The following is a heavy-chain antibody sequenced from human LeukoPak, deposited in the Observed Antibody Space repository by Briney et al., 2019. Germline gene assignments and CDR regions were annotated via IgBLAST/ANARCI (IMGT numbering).Heavy chain of an antibody. Sequence: GGSLRLSCAAPGFTVSSNYMSWVRQAPGKGLEWVSVIYSGGSTYYADSVKGRFTISRDNSKNTLYLQMNSLRAEDTAVYYCVSSAGYNWFDHWGQGTLVTVSS. CDR2: IYSGGST. CDR1: GFTVSSNY. D-gene: IGHD6-13*01. CDR3: VSSAGYNWFDH. J-gene: IGHJ5*02. V-gene: IGHV3-53*01.